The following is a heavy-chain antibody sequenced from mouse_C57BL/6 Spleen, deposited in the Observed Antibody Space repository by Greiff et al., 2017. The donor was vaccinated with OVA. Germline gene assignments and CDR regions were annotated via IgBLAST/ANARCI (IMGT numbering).Heavy chain of an antibody. Sequence: LVESEGGLVQPGSSMKLSCTASGFTFSDYYMAWVRQVPEKGLEWVANINYDGSSTYYLDSLKSRFIISRDNAKNILYLQMSSLKSEDTATYYCARDGYYYAMDYWGQGTSVTVSS. D-gene: IGHD2-2*01. J-gene: IGHJ4*01. CDR1: GFTFSDYY. CDR2: INYDGSST. CDR3: ARDGYYYAMDY. V-gene: IGHV5-16*01.